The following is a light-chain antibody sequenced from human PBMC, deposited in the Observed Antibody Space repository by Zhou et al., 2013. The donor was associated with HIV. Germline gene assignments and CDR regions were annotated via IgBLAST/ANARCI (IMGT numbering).Light chain of an antibody. CDR1: QSLLHSDGKTY. CDR2: LGS. J-gene: IGKJ4*01. V-gene: IGKV2-28*01. Sequence: DIVMTQTPLSLSVTPGQPASISCKSSQSLLHSDGKTYLYWYLQKPGQSPQLLIYLGSIRASGVPDRFSGSGSGTDFTLKISRVEAEDVGVYYCMQAIETFTFGGGPRWRSN. CDR3: MQAIETFT.